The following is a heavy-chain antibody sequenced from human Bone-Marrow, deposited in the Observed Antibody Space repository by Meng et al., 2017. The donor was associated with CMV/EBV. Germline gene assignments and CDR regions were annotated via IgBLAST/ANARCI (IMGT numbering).Heavy chain of an antibody. D-gene: IGHD1-26*01. CDR3: ASESATHLGGRIYYHGMDV. Sequence: SEPLSLTCAVYGGSLSGYYWSWIRQAPGKGLEWIGEINHSGSTNYNPSPKSRVTISVDKSKNQFSLRLSSVTAADTAVYYCASESATHLGGRIYYHGMDVWGQGTTVTVSS. CDR1: GGSLSGYY. CDR2: INHSGST. J-gene: IGHJ6*02. V-gene: IGHV4-34*01.